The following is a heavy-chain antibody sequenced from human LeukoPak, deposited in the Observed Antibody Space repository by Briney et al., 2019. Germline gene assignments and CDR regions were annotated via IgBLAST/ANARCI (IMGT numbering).Heavy chain of an antibody. D-gene: IGHD3-10*01. V-gene: IGHV1-18*01. CDR1: GYTFTSYG. CDR3: AREEYYYGSGRWFDP. Sequence: ASVKVSCKASGYTFTSYGISWVRQAPGQGLEWMGWISAYNGNTNYAQKLQGRVTMTTVTSTSTAYMELRSLRSDDTAVYYCAREEYYYGSGRWFDPWGQGTLVTVSS. CDR2: ISAYNGNT. J-gene: IGHJ5*02.